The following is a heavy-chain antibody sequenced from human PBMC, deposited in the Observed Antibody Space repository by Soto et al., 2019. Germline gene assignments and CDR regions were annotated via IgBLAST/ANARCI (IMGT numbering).Heavy chain of an antibody. Sequence: GGSLRLSCEALGFTFSDHYMDWVRQAPGKGLEWVGRIRNKANSYTTEYAASVKGRFTISRDDSKNLLFLQMFSLKTEDTAVYYCSRAGILTTPYYFDYWGQGTLVTVSS. CDR1: GFTFSDHY. CDR3: SRAGILTTPYYFDY. V-gene: IGHV3-72*01. J-gene: IGHJ4*01. D-gene: IGHD2-21*01. CDR2: IRNKANSYTT.